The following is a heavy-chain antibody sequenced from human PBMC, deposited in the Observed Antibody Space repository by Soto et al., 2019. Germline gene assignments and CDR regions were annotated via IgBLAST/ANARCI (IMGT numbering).Heavy chain of an antibody. CDR2: ITWNSDII. CDR3: AKELGPAPSLDF. J-gene: IGHJ4*02. D-gene: IGHD7-27*01. CDR1: GFTFDDYA. V-gene: IGHV3-9*01. Sequence: EVELVESGGGLVQPGRSLRLSCTTSGFTFDDYAMHWVRQAPGKGLEWVSGITWNSDIIDYADSVKGRFTVSRGNAKNSLYLQMNSLRAEDTALYYCAKELGPAPSLDFWGQGTLVTVSS.